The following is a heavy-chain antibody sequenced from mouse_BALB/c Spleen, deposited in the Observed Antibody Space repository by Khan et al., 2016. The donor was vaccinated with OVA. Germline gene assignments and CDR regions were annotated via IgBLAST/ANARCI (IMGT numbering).Heavy chain of an antibody. D-gene: IGHD2-2*01. V-gene: IGHV1S81*02. J-gene: IGHJ3*01. CDR3: TRSGYGSFAY. CDR2: INPNNGGS. Sequence: QMQLEESGAELVKPGASVKLSCKASGYTFTSYYMYWVKQRPGQGLEWIGEINPNNGGSNCNEKFKSKATLTVDKSSSTAYMQLGSLTSEDSAVYYCTRSGYGSFAYWGQGTLVTVSA. CDR1: GYTFTSYY.